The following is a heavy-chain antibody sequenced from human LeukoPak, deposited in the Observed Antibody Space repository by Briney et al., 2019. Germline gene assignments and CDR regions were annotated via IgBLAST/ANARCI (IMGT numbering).Heavy chain of an antibody. V-gene: IGHV1-69*13. Sequence: SVKVSCKASGGTFSSYAISWVRQAPGQGLEWMGGIIPIFGTANYAQKFQGRVTITADESTSTAYMELSSLRSEDTAVYYCAGVVAARGLTYYYYYMDVWGKGTTVTISS. J-gene: IGHJ6*03. CDR3: AGVVAARGLTYYYYYMDV. CDR1: GGTFSSYA. D-gene: IGHD2-15*01. CDR2: IIPIFGTA.